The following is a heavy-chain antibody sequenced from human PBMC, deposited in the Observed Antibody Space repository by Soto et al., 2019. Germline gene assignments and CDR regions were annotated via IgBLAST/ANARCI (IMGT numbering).Heavy chain of an antibody. V-gene: IGHV4-31*03. CDR1: GGSISSGGYY. CDR2: IYYSGST. J-gene: IGHJ6*02. D-gene: IGHD6-13*01. CDR3: ARLGLGGSSSYRSRYYYGMDV. Sequence: PSETLSLPCTVSGGSISSGGYYWSWIRQHPGKGLEWIGYIYYSGSTYYNPSPKSRVTISVDTSKNQFSLKLSSVTAADTAVYYCARLGLGGSSSYRSRYYYGMDVWGQGTTVTVSS.